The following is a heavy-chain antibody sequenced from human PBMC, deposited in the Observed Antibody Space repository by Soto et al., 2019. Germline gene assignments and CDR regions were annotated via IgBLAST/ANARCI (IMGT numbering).Heavy chain of an antibody. Sequence: GGSLRLSCAASGFTLSGHWMHWVRQAPGKGLVWVSRIHSDGSSTSYADSVKGRFTISRDNAKNTLYLQMNSLRGEETAVYYCASPATSNMVAADYWGQGTLVTVSS. J-gene: IGHJ4*02. CDR2: IHSDGSST. CDR3: ASPATSNMVAADY. V-gene: IGHV3-74*01. CDR1: GFTLSGHW. D-gene: IGHD2-15*01.